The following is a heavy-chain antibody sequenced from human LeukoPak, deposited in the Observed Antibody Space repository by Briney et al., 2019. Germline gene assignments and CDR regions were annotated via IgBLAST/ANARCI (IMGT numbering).Heavy chain of an antibody. CDR3: ARAPIQSRHFDY. Sequence: PSETLSLTCTVSGGSISSSSYYWSWIRQPPGKGLEWIGEINHSGSTNYNPSLKSRVTISVDTSKNQFSLKLSSVTAADTAVYYCARAPIQSRHFDYWGQGTLVTVSS. V-gene: IGHV4-39*07. CDR1: GGSISSSSYY. J-gene: IGHJ4*02. CDR2: INHSGST.